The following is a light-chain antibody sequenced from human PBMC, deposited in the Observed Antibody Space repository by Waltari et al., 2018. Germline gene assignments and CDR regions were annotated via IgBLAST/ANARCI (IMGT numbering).Light chain of an antibody. Sequence: SSELPQDPAVSVALGQTVRITCTGDSTRSYYQSWYQQKPGQAPVLVIYGKNNRPSGIPDRFSGSSSGNTASLTITGAQAEDEADYYCNSRDSSGNHLVFGGGTKLTVL. CDR2: GKN. CDR1: STRSYY. V-gene: IGLV3-19*01. CDR3: NSRDSSGNHLV. J-gene: IGLJ3*02.